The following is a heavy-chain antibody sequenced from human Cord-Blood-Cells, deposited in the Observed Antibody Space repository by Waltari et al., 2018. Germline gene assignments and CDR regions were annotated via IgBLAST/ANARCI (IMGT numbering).Heavy chain of an antibody. CDR1: GGSFSGYY. Sequence: VQLQQWGAGLLKPSATMSLTCAVHGGSFSGYYWRCIRQPPGKGLEWIGEINHSGSTNYNPSLKSRVTISVDTSKNQFSLKLSSVTAADTAVYYCAKTGAGDGTFYFDYWGQGTLVTVSS. J-gene: IGHJ4*02. D-gene: IGHD7-27*01. V-gene: IGHV4-34*01. CDR2: INHSGST. CDR3: AKTGAGDGTFYFDY.